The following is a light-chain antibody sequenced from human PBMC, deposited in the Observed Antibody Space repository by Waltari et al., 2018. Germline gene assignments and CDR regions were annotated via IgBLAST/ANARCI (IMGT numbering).Light chain of an antibody. CDR3: QQYSSYNS. J-gene: IGKJ2*03. CDR2: RAS. Sequence: DIQMTQSPSTLSASVGDRVTITCRASQSISSWSAWYQQTPGKAPNLLISRASSLESGVPSRFSGSGSGTEFSLTISSLQPDDFATYYCQQYSSYNSFGQGTKLEI. CDR1: QSISSW. V-gene: IGKV1-5*03.